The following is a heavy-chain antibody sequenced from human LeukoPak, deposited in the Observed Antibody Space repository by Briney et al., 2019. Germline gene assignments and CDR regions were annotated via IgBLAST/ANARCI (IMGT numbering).Heavy chain of an antibody. CDR3: ARNDMAAAGTFAF. V-gene: IGHV1-69*01. D-gene: IGHD6-13*01. J-gene: IGHJ4*02. Sequence: GASLTVSRKASGGTFRSNALRWVRQPPAQGLEGVGAIIPSFAATNEAQKFQGRITITLDDSANTAYMELTSLRSEDTAVYYCARNDMAAAGTFAFWGQGALVTVSS. CDR1: GGTFRSNA. CDR2: IIPSFAAT.